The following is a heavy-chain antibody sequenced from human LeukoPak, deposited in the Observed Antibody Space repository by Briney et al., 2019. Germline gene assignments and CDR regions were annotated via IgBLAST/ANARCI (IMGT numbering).Heavy chain of an antibody. CDR2: IYYSGST. V-gene: IGHV4-31*03. D-gene: IGHD5-18*01. Sequence: SETLSLTCTVSGGSISSGGYYWSWIRQHPGKGLEWIGYIYYSGSTYYNPSLKSRVTISVDTSKNQFSLKLSSVTAADTAVYYCARGLSRGYSYGAKPEYYYYYGMDVWGQGTTVTVSS. CDR1: GGSISSGGYY. J-gene: IGHJ6*02. CDR3: ARGLSRGYSYGAKPEYYYYYGMDV.